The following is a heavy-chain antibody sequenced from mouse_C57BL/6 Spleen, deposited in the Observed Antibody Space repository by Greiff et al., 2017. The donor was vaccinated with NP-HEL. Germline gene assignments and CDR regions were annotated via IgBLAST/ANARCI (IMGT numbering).Heavy chain of an antibody. D-gene: IGHD1-1*01. CDR1: GFNIKDDY. J-gene: IGHJ3*01. CDR3: TTSDYYGSSYGWFAY. V-gene: IGHV14-4*01. CDR2: IDPENGDT. Sequence: VQLKESGAELVRPGASVKLSCTASGFNIKDDYMHWVKQRPEQGLEWIGWIDPENGDTEYASKFQGQATITADTSSNTAYLQLSSLTSEDTAVYYCTTSDYYGSSYGWFAYWGQGTLVTVSA.